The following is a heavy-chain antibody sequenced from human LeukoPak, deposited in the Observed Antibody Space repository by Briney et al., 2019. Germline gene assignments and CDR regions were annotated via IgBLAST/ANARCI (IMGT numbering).Heavy chain of an antibody. CDR3: ARHGIAADFDY. Sequence: SETLSLTCAVYGGSFSGYYWSWIRQPPGKGLEWIGYIYYSGSTNYNPSLKSRVIISVDTSKNQFSLKLSSVTAADTAVYYCARHGIAADFDYWGQGTLVTVSS. J-gene: IGHJ4*02. CDR1: GGSFSGYY. CDR2: IYYSGST. V-gene: IGHV4-59*08. D-gene: IGHD6-6*01.